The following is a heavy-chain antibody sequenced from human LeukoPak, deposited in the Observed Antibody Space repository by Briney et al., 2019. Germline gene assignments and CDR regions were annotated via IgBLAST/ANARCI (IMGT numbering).Heavy chain of an antibody. CDR2: ISGSGGSP. J-gene: IGHJ4*02. V-gene: IGHV3-23*01. CDR1: GLRFSTYA. Sequence: GGSLRLSCTVSGLRFSTYAMSWVRQAPGKGLEWVSSISGSGGSPYYADSVKGRFTVSRDNSKNTVYLELNSLRAEDRAIYFCAKGGQNFDFWRFDYWGQGTLVTVSS. D-gene: IGHD3-3*01. CDR3: AKGGQNFDFWRFDY.